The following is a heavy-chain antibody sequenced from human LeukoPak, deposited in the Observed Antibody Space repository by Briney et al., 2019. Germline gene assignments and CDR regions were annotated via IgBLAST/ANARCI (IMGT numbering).Heavy chain of an antibody. V-gene: IGHV1-18*01. J-gene: IGHJ3*02. D-gene: IGHD3-3*01. Sequence: ASVKVSCKASGYTFTSYGISWVRQAPGQGLEWMGWISAYNGNTNYAQKLQGRVTMTTGTSTSTAYMELRSLRSDDTAVYYCARVKGGTLYYDFWSGYPPEAFDIWGQGTMVTVSS. CDR3: ARVKGGTLYYDFWSGYPPEAFDI. CDR2: ISAYNGNT. CDR1: GYTFTSYG.